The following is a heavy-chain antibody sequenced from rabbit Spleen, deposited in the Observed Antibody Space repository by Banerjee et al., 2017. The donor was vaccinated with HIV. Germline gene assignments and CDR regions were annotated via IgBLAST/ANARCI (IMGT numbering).Heavy chain of an antibody. CDR2: IGTTSGST. CDR3: ARDTSTSFSSYGMDL. V-gene: IGHV1S40*01. CDR1: GFDLSSSYY. D-gene: IGHD1-1*01. J-gene: IGHJ6*01. Sequence: QSLEESGGDLVKPGASLTLTCKASGFDLSSSYYMCWVRQAPGKGLELIACIGTTSGSTYYASWAKGRFTISKTSSTTVTLQMSSLTAADTATYFCARDTSTSFSSYGMDLWGPGTLVTVS.